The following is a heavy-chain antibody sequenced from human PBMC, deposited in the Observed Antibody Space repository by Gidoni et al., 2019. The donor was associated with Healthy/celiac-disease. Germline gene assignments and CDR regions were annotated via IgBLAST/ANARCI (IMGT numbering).Heavy chain of an antibody. Sequence: EVQLVESGGVVVQPGGSLRLSCAASGFPFDDYTMHWVRQDPGKGLEWVSLISWDGGSTYYADSVKGRFTISRDNSKNSLYLQMNSLRTEDTALYYCAKASYGSSTYYFDYWGQGTLVTVSS. CDR3: AKASYGSSTYYFDY. CDR2: ISWDGGST. J-gene: IGHJ4*02. D-gene: IGHD3-10*01. V-gene: IGHV3-43*01. CDR1: GFPFDDYT.